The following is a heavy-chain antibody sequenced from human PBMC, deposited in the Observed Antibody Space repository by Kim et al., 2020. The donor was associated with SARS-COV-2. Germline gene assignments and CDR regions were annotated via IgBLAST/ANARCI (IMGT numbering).Heavy chain of an antibody. Sequence: ASVKVSCKASGYTFTSYYMHWVRQAPGQGLEWMGIINPSGGSTSYAQKFQGRVTMTRDTSTSTVYMELSSLRSEDTAVYYCARELTYYGSGHDAFDIWGQGTMVTVSS. D-gene: IGHD3-10*01. CDR2: INPSGGST. J-gene: IGHJ3*02. CDR1: GYTFTSYY. CDR3: ARELTYYGSGHDAFDI. V-gene: IGHV1-46*01.